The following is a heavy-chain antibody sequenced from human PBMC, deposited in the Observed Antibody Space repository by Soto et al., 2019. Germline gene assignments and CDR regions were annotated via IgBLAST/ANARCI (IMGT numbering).Heavy chain of an antibody. D-gene: IGHD4-17*01. Sequence: QVQLVQSGAEVKKPGSSVKVSCKASGGTFSSYAISWVQQAPGQGLEWMGGIIPIFGTANYAQKFQGRVTITADESTSTAYMELSSLRSEDTAVYYCARDLIQTTVTTPWFDPWGQGTLVTVSS. CDR2: IIPIFGTA. CDR3: ARDLIQTTVTTPWFDP. J-gene: IGHJ5*02. CDR1: GGTFSSYA. V-gene: IGHV1-69*01.